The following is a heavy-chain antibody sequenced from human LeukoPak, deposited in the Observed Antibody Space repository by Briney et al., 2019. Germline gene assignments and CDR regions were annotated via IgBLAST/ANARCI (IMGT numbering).Heavy chain of an antibody. CDR3: ARGSLYGDAAFDI. CDR2: ISSNGGST. CDR1: GFTFSSYA. V-gene: IGHV3-64*01. D-gene: IGHD4-17*01. Sequence: GGSLRLSCAASGFTFSSYAMRWVRQAPGKGLEYVSAISSNGGSTYYANSVKGRFTISRDNSKNTLYLQMGSLRAEDMAVYYCARGSLYGDAAFDIWGQGTMVTVSS. J-gene: IGHJ3*02.